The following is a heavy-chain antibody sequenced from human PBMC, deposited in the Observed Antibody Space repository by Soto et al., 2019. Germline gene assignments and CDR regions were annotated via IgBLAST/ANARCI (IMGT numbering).Heavy chain of an antibody. Sequence: QVRLQESGPGLVRPSQTLSLTCSVSGDSLTIGGHYWTWIRQHPGKGLEWIGYIYHSGSTYYSPSLKCRVTISVDTSENQFSLKLTSMTAADTAVYYCARGGDGFDLWGQGKMVTVSS. CDR2: IYHSGST. V-gene: IGHV4-31*03. CDR3: ARGGDGFDL. J-gene: IGHJ3*01. CDR1: GDSLTIGGHY.